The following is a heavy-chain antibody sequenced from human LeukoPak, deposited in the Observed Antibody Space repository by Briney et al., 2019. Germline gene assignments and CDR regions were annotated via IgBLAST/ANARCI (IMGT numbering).Heavy chain of an antibody. CDR3: VRDSSKWYYDF. Sequence: PGGSLRLSCAASGFTFGTYWIHWVRQAPGKGLVWVSRINSDGSGTSYADSVKGRFTISRDNAKNTLYLQMNSLRVEDTAVYYCVRDSSKWYYDFWGQGSLVTVSS. V-gene: IGHV3-74*01. CDR1: GFTFGTYW. J-gene: IGHJ4*02. D-gene: IGHD6-13*01. CDR2: INSDGSGT.